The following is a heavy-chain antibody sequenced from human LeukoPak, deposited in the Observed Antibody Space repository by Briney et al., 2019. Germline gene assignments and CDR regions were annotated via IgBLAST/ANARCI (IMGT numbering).Heavy chain of an antibody. CDR2: INHSGST. V-gene: IGHV4-34*01. D-gene: IGHD3-9*01. Sequence: SETLSLTCAVDGGSFSGYYWSWIRQPPGKGPEWIGEINHSGSTNYNPSLKSRVTISVDTSKNQFALKLSSVTAADTAVDYCARFAGDILGVKKADYRGQGTLVTVSS. J-gene: IGHJ4*02. CDR1: GGSFSGYY. CDR3: ARFAGDILGVKKADY.